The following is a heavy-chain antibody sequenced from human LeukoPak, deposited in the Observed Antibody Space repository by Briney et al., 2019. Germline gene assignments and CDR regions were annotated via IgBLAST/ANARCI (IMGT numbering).Heavy chain of an antibody. CDR1: GGTFSSYA. D-gene: IGHD5-24*01. CDR2: IIPIFGTA. CDR3: ARFPVEMATHAFDI. V-gene: IGHV1-69*13. Sequence: ASVKVSCKASGGTFSSYAISWVRQAPGQGLEWMGGIIPIFGTANYAQKFQGRVTITADESTSTAYMELSSLRSEDTAVYYCARFPVEMATHAFDIWGQGTMVTVSS. J-gene: IGHJ3*02.